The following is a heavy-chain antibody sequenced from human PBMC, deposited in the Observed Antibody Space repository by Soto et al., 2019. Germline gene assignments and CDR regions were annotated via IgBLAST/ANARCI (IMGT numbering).Heavy chain of an antibody. CDR2: IYSGGST. CDR3: VRQAKLTTVTANVGYYYGLDV. V-gene: IGHV3-53*01. D-gene: IGHD4-4*01. J-gene: IGHJ6*02. Sequence: GGSLRLSCAASGFTVSSNYMSWVRQAPGKGLEWVSVIYSGGSTYYADSVKGRFTISRDNSKNTLYLQMNSLRAEDTAVYYCVRQAKLTTVTANVGYYYGLDVWGQGTTVTVSS. CDR1: GFTVSSNY.